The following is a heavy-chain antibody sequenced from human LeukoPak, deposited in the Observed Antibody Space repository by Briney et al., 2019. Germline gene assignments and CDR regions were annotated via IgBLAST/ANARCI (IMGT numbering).Heavy chain of an antibody. Sequence: SETLSLTCTVSGGSISSSSYYWGWIRQPPGKGLEWIGSIYYSGSTYYNPSLKSRVTISVDTSKNQFSLKLSSVTAADTAVYYCARQGVNHYDSSGSTFDYWGQGTLVTVSS. CDR1: GGSISSSSYY. CDR3: ARQGVNHYDSSGSTFDY. D-gene: IGHD3-22*01. CDR2: IYYSGST. J-gene: IGHJ4*02. V-gene: IGHV4-39*01.